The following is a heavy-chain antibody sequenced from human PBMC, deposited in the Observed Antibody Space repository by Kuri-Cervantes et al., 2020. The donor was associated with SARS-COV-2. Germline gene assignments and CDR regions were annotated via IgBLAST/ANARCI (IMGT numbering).Heavy chain of an antibody. J-gene: IGHJ5*02. V-gene: IGHV4-59*12. CDR2: IYYSGST. Sequence: ESLKISCTVSGGSISSYYWSWIRQPPGKGLEWIGYIYYSGSTNYNPSLKSRVTISVDTSKNQFSLKLSSVTAADTAVYYCARDGLGGDGYNPWGQGTRVNGSS. CDR1: GGSISSYY. CDR3: ARDGLGGDGYNP. D-gene: IGHD5-24*01.